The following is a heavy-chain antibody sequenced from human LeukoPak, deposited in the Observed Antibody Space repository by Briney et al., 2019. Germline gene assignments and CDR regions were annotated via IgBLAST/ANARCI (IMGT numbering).Heavy chain of an antibody. Sequence: PGGSLRLSCAASGFTFSSYSMNWVRQAPGKGLEWVSYISSSSSTIYYADSVKGRFTISRDNAKNSLYLQMNSLRAEDTAVYYCARDHDRGSSGWYSSPFDYWGQGTLVTVSS. V-gene: IGHV3-48*01. J-gene: IGHJ4*02. CDR3: ARDHDRGSSGWYSSPFDY. D-gene: IGHD6-19*01. CDR1: GFTFSSYS. CDR2: ISSSSSTI.